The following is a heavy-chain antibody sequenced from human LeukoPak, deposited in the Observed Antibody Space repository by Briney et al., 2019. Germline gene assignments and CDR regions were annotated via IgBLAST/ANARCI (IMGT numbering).Heavy chain of an antibody. CDR3: ARNLIKWERAFDY. CDR1: GYTFTSYG. D-gene: IGHD1-26*01. J-gene: IGHJ4*02. CDR2: IIPIFGTA. V-gene: IGHV1-69*13. Sequence: SVKVSCKASGYTFTSYGISWVRQAPGQGLEWMGGIIPIFGTANYAQKFQGGVTITADESTSTAYMELSSLRSEDTAVYYCARNLIKWERAFDYWGQGTLVTVSS.